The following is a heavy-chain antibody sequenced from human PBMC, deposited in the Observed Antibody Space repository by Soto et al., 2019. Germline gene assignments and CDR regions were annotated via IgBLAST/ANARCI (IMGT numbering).Heavy chain of an antibody. Sequence: GSLRLSCAASGFTFSNAWMSWVRQAPGKGLEWVGRIKSKTDGGTTDYAAPVKGRFTISRDDSKNTLCLQMNSLKTEDTAVYYCTTAPYIWGSYLSNFWGQGTLVTVSS. D-gene: IGHD3-16*02. CDR1: GFTFSNAW. CDR2: IKSKTDGGTT. CDR3: TTAPYIWGSYLSNF. J-gene: IGHJ4*02. V-gene: IGHV3-15*01.